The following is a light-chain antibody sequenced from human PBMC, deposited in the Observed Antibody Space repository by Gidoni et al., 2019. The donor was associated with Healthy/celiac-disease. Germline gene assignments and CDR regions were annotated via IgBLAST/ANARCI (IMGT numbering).Light chain of an antibody. Sequence: DIQMTQSPSSLSASVGDRVTIPPRASQSISSYLNWYQQKPGKAPKLLIYAASSLQSGVPSRFSGSGSGTDFTLTISSLQPEDFATYYCQQSYSTPPTFXQXTKVEIK. V-gene: IGKV1-39*01. CDR1: QSISSY. CDR3: QQSYSTPPT. J-gene: IGKJ1*01. CDR2: AAS.